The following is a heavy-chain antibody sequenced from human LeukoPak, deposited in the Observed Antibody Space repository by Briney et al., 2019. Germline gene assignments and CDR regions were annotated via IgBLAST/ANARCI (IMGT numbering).Heavy chain of an antibody. CDR1: GYTFTIYA. V-gene: IGHV1-3*01. Sequence: ASVKVSCTASGYTFTIYAMHWVRQAPGQRLEWMGWINAGNGNTKYSQKFQGRVTITRDTSASTAYMELSSLRSEDTAVYYCARSGAWSTLDYWGQGTLVTVSS. CDR3: ARSGAWSTLDY. CDR2: INAGNGNT. D-gene: IGHD5/OR15-5a*01. J-gene: IGHJ4*02.